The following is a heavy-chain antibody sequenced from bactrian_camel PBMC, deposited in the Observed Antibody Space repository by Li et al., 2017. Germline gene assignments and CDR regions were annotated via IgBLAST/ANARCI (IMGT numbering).Heavy chain of an antibody. J-gene: IGHJ4*01. V-gene: IGHV3S40*01. D-gene: IGHD1*01. CDR3: AIGRGYYCGTLREDPFLD. Sequence: VQLVESGGGSVQAGGSLRLSCAASGFSLGRYFMGWFRQAPGKEREGVAAIMILGATTYYADSVKGRFTISQDNAKNTVYLQMNSLKPDDTGMYVCAIGRGYYCGTLREDPFLDCGQGTQVTVS. CDR1: GFSLGRYF. CDR2: IMILGATT.